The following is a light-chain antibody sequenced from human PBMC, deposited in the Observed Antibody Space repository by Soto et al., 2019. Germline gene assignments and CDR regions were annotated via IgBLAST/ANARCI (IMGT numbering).Light chain of an antibody. J-gene: IGKJ4*01. CDR1: QSVRNY. CDR3: QQSYNTPT. Sequence: DIQMTQSPSSLSASIGDRVTITCRASQSVRNYLNWFQQKPGKAPKVLIYAASSLQVGVPSRFSGSGSGTDFTLTISSLQPEDFATYFCQQSYNTPTFGGGTKVDIK. CDR2: AAS. V-gene: IGKV1-39*01.